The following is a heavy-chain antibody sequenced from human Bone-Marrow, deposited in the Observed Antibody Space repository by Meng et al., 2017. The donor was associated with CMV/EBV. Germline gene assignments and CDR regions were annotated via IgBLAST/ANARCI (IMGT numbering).Heavy chain of an antibody. CDR2: IYSGGSST. Sequence: GESLKISCAASGFTFSSYATSWVRQAPGKGLEWVSVIYSGGSSTYYADSVKGRFTISRDNSKNTLYLQMNSLRAEDTAVYYCAKDRRWGSYSSSIAFDYWGQGTLVTVSS. V-gene: IGHV3-23*03. CDR1: GFTFSSYA. D-gene: IGHD6-6*01. J-gene: IGHJ4*02. CDR3: AKDRRWGSYSSSIAFDY.